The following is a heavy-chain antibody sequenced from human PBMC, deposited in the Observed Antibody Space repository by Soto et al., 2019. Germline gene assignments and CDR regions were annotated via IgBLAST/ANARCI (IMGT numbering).Heavy chain of an antibody. V-gene: IGHV4-59*02. CDR1: GGSVTSYH. CDR2: TSHTGNT. Sequence: SETLSLTCIVSGGSVTSYHWSCIRQFPGKGLEGIAYTSHTGNTNYNPSLKSRVTISVDTSRNQLSLKLTSVTAADTAVYYCARDMHSGFTHYFEPWGQGTLVTVSS. J-gene: IGHJ1*01. CDR3: ARDMHSGFTHYFEP. D-gene: IGHD3-3*02.